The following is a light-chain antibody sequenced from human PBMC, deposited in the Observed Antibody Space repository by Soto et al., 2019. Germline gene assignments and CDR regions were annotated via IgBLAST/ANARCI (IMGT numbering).Light chain of an antibody. CDR3: QHYNSYSEA. Sequence: DIQMTHSPSTLSASVLDIVIITFRASQSISSWLAWYQQKPGKAPKLPIYKASTLKSGVPSRFSGSGSGTEFTLTISSLQPDDFATYYCQHYNSYSEAFGQGTKVDIK. CDR1: QSISSW. CDR2: KAS. V-gene: IGKV1-5*03. J-gene: IGKJ1*01.